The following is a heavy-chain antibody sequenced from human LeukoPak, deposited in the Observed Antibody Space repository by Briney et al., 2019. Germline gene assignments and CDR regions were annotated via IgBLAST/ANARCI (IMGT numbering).Heavy chain of an antibody. Sequence: SETLSLTCTVSGGSINSNSFYWGCIRHPPGKELEWIGSIYFTGSTYYNPSLKSRVIISVDTSKNQFSLKLRSMTAADTAVYYCARHLVVGRFDPWGQGTMVTVSS. J-gene: IGHJ5*02. CDR2: IYFTGST. CDR3: ARHLVVGRFDP. CDR1: GGSINSNSFY. V-gene: IGHV4-39*01. D-gene: IGHD2-15*01.